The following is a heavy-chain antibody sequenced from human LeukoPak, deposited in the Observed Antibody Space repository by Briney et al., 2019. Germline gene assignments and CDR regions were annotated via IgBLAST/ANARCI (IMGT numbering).Heavy chain of an antibody. CDR2: ISGSGGST. CDR3: AKDILTGIAVADVFDY. D-gene: IGHD6-19*01. V-gene: IGHV3-23*01. J-gene: IGHJ4*02. Sequence: PGGSLRLSCAASGFTSSSYAMSWVRQAPGKGLEWVSAISGSGGSTYYADSVKGRFTISRDNSKNTLYLQMNSLRAEDTAVYYCAKDILTGIAVADVFDYWGQGTLVTVSS. CDR1: GFTSSSYA.